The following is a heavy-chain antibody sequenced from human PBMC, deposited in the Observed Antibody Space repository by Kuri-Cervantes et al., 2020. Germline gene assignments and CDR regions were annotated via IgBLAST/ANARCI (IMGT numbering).Heavy chain of an antibody. CDR3: ARDGWGRGHERKFDY. D-gene: IGHD2-8*02. V-gene: IGHV4-39*07. CDR1: GGSISSSSYY. Sequence: GSLRLSCTVSGGSISSSSYYWGWIRQPPGKGLEWIGSIYYSGSTYYNPSLKSRVTISVDTSKNQFSLKLSSVTAADTAVYYCARDGWGRGHERKFDYWGQGTLVTVSS. J-gene: IGHJ4*02. CDR2: IYYSGST.